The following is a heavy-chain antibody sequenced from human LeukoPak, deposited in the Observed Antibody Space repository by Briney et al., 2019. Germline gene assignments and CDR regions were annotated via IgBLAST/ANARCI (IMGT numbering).Heavy chain of an antibody. CDR3: ARYDSSGYSYYFDY. J-gene: IGHJ4*02. CDR1: GYTFTSYG. V-gene: IGHV1-18*01. CDR2: ISAYNGNT. D-gene: IGHD3-22*01. Sequence: GASVKVSCKASGYTFTSYGISWVRQAPGQGLEWKGWISAYNGNTNYAQKLQGRVTMTTDTSTSTAYMELRSLRSDDTAVYYCARYDSSGYSYYFDYWGQGTLVTVSS.